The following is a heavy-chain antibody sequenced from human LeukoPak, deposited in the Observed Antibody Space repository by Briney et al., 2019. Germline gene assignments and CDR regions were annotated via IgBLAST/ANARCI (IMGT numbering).Heavy chain of an antibody. CDR1: GGSISTYY. J-gene: IGHJ4*02. CDR2: IYTSGST. Sequence: KPSETLCLTCTVSGGSISTYYWSRIRQPAGKGLEWIGRIYTSGSTNYNPSLKSRVTMSVDTSKNQFSLKLSSVTAADTAVYYCARVRSAARPDGDYFNYWGQGTLVTVSS. D-gene: IGHD6-6*01. CDR3: ARVRSAARPDGDYFNY. V-gene: IGHV4-4*07.